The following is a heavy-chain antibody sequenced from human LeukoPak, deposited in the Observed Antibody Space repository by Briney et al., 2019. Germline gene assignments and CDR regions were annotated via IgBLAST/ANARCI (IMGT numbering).Heavy chain of an antibody. CDR2: TSYDGSNK. Sequence: GRSLRLSCAASGFTFSSYAMHWVRQAPGKGLEWVAVTSYDGSNKYCADSVKSRFTISRDNSRNTLYLQMNSLRAEDTAVYYCARPRSAIYYYYGMDVWGKGTTVTVSS. CDR3: ARPRSAIYYYYGMDV. J-gene: IGHJ6*04. CDR1: GFTFSSYA. V-gene: IGHV3-30*04.